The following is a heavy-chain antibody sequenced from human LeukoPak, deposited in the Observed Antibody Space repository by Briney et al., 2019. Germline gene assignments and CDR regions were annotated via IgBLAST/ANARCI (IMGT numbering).Heavy chain of an antibody. CDR1: GGSFSNLY. Sequence: SETLSLTCAVYGGSFSNLYWSWIRQPPGKGLEWIGEINHRGSTNYNPSLKSRVIISIDTSKNQFSLKLNSVTAADTAVYYCARRSIAAAGIDYFDPWGQGSQVTVSS. CDR2: INHRGST. V-gene: IGHV4-34*01. J-gene: IGHJ5*02. D-gene: IGHD6-13*01. CDR3: ARRSIAAAGIDYFDP.